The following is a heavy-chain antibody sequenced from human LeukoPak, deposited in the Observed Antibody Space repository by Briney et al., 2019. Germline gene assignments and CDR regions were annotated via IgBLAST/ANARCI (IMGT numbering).Heavy chain of an antibody. Sequence: PGRSLRLSCAASGFTFSSYAMHWVRQAPGKGLEWVAVISYDGSNKYYADSVKGRFTISRDNSKNTLYLQMNSLRAEDTAVYYCARDKSIAAAVGDYWGQGTLVTVSS. V-gene: IGHV3-30-3*01. D-gene: IGHD6-13*01. CDR1: GFTFSSYA. CDR2: ISYDGSNK. CDR3: ARDKSIAAAVGDY. J-gene: IGHJ4*02.